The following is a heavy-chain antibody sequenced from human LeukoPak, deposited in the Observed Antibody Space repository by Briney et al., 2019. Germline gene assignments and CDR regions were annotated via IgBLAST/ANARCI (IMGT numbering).Heavy chain of an antibody. V-gene: IGHV3-48*03. CDR1: GFTFSSYE. Sequence: PGGSLRLSCAASGFTFSSYEMNWVRQAPGKGLEWVSYISSSGSTIYYADSVKGRFTISRDNAKNSLYLQMNSLRAEDTAVYYCARESVAAEYYYYYYYMDVWGKGTTVTISS. D-gene: IGHD6-19*01. CDR2: ISSSGSTI. J-gene: IGHJ6*03. CDR3: ARESVAAEYYYYYYYMDV.